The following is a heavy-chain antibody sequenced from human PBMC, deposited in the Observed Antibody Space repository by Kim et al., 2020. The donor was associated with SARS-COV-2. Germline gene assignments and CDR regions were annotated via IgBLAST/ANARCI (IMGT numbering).Heavy chain of an antibody. J-gene: IGHJ5*02. CDR3: ARGIGWYYP. D-gene: IGHD6-19*01. CDR2: GST. Sequence: GSTNYNPSLKSRVSLSVDTSKNQVSLKLNSVTAADTAVYFCARGIGWYYPWGQGVLVTVSS. V-gene: IGHV4-59*09.